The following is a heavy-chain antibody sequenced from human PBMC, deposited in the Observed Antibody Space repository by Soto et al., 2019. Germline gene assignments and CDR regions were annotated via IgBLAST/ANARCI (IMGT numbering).Heavy chain of an antibody. CDR3: ARSDSPLRFLEWLPAPYYYYYGMDV. CDR1: GFTFSSYA. Sequence: PGGSLRLSCAASGFTFSSYAMSWVRQAPGKGLEWVSAISGSGGSTYYADSVKGRFTISRDNSKNTLYLQMNSLRAEDTAVYYCARSDSPLRFLEWLPAPYYYYYGMDVWGQGTTVTVSS. V-gene: IGHV3-23*01. CDR2: ISGSGGST. J-gene: IGHJ6*02. D-gene: IGHD3-3*01.